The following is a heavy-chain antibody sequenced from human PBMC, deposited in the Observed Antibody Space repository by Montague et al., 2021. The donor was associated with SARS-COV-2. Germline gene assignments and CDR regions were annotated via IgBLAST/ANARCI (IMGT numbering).Heavy chain of an antibody. D-gene: IGHD3-9*01. CDR1: GGSISSSSYY. J-gene: IGHJ6*02. CDR2: IYYSGST. Sequence: SETLSLTCTVSGGSISSSSYYWGWIPQPPGRGLEWIGSIYYSGSTYYNPSLKSRVTISVDTSKNQFSLKLSSVTAADTAVYYCARLSKTGYPPLYYYYGMDVWGQGTTVTVSS. CDR3: ARLSKTGYPPLYYYYGMDV. V-gene: IGHV4-39*01.